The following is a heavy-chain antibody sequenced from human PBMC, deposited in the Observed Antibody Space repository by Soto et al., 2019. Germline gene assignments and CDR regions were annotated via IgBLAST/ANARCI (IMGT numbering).Heavy chain of an antibody. CDR2: IYYSGST. CDR3: ARREESSSSWFYYYYMDV. D-gene: IGHD6-13*01. J-gene: IGHJ6*03. CDR1: GGSISSGGYY. Sequence: SETLSLTCTVSGGSISSGGYYWSWIRQHPGKGLEWIGYIYYSGSTYYNPSLKSRVTISVDTSKNQFSLKLSSVTAADTAVYYCARREESSSSWFYYYYMDVWGKGTTVTVSS. V-gene: IGHV4-31*03.